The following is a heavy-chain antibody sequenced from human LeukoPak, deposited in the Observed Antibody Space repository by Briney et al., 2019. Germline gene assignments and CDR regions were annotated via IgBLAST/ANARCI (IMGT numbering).Heavy chain of an antibody. D-gene: IGHD6-19*01. CDR3: ARDLVRYSSGWSLFDY. V-gene: IGHV1-18*01. J-gene: IGHJ4*02. CDR1: GYTFTSYG. Sequence: ASVKVSCKASGYTFTSYGISWVRQAPGQGLEWMGWISAYNGNTNYAQKLQGRVTMTTDTSTSTAYMELRSLRSDDTAVYYCARDLVRYSSGWSLFDYWGQGTLVTVSS. CDR2: ISAYNGNT.